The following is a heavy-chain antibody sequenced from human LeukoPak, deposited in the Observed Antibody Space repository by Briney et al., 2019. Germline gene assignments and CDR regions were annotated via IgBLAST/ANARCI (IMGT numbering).Heavy chain of an antibody. V-gene: IGHV3-7*01. Sequence: GGSLRLSCAAFGFTFSSNWMSWVRQAPGTGLEWVANINQDGSEKYYVDSVKGRFTISRDNAKNSLYLQMNSLRVEDTAVYYCARNQRYDHGDYSLFDYWGQGTLVTVSS. CDR2: INQDGSEK. J-gene: IGHJ4*02. D-gene: IGHD4-17*01. CDR1: GFTFSSNW. CDR3: ARNQRYDHGDYSLFDY.